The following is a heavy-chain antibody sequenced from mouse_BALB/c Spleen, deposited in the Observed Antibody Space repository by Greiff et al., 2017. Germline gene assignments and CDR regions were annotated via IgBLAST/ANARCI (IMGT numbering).Heavy chain of an antibody. Sequence: QVQLKESGPGLVAPSQSLSITCTVSGFSLTSYDISWIRQPPGKGLEWLGVIWTGGGTNYNSAFMSRLSISKDNSKSQVFLKMNSLQTDDTAIYYCVRDFLYGREAMDYWGQGTSVTVSS. CDR2: IWTGGGT. CDR3: VRDFLYGREAMDY. V-gene: IGHV2-9-2*01. CDR1: GFSLTSYD. D-gene: IGHD1-1*02. J-gene: IGHJ4*01.